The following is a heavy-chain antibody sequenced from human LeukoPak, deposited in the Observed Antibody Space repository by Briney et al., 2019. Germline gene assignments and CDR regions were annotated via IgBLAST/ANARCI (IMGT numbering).Heavy chain of an antibody. CDR3: ARHSRSGYIGYENAFDI. V-gene: IGHV4-39*01. CDR1: GDSISSSSYC. J-gene: IGHJ3*02. Sequence: PLETLSLTCTVSGDSISSSSYCWDSGRQPPEKGLEWIGNIYNSANTHYNPYLKTQITMSVDTSKNHFSLKLNSVTAADTGIYYCARHSRSGYIGYENAFDIWGQGTMVTVSS. D-gene: IGHD5-12*01. CDR2: IYNSANT.